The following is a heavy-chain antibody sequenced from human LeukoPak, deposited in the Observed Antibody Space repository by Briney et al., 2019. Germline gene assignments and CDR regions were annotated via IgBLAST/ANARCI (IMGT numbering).Heavy chain of an antibody. D-gene: IGHD3-9*01. CDR3: AKSVTAYYNVGCDY. V-gene: IGHV3-23*01. Sequence: PGGSLRLSCAASGFIVSSRYMSWVRQAPGKGLEWVSAISGSGGSTYYADFVRGRFTISRDNSKNTLYLQMNSLRAEDTAVYYCAKSVTAYYNVGCDYWGQGTLVTVSS. J-gene: IGHJ4*02. CDR1: GFIVSSRY. CDR2: ISGSGGST.